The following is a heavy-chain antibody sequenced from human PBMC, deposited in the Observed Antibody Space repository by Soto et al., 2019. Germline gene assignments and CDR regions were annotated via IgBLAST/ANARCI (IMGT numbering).Heavy chain of an antibody. D-gene: IGHD3-16*01. J-gene: IGHJ4*02. CDR2: ISGSGGRS. CDR1: GLTFSNYV. Sequence: EVQLLDSGGGLVQPGGSLRLSCAASGLTFSNYVMTWVRQGPGKGLEWVSGISGSGGRSYYADSVKGRFTISRDNSKSTLYLQMNSLRAEDTAVYYCAKAYFVWSSEQPYYFDYWGQGTLVTVSS. V-gene: IGHV3-23*01. CDR3: AKAYFVWSSEQPYYFDY.